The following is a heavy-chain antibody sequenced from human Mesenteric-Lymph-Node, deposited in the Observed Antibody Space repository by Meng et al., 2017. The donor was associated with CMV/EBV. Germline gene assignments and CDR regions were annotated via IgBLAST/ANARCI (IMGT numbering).Heavy chain of an antibody. CDR1: GFTFSSYS. Sequence: GESLKISCAASGFTFSSYSMNWVRQAPGKGLEWVSSISSSSSYIYYADSVKGRFTISRDNAKNSLYLQMNSLRAEDTAVYYCAKALSLAYYYDSSGYYALDYWGQGTLVTVSS. V-gene: IGHV3-21*04. D-gene: IGHD3-22*01. J-gene: IGHJ4*02. CDR2: ISSSSSYI. CDR3: AKALSLAYYYDSSGYYALDY.